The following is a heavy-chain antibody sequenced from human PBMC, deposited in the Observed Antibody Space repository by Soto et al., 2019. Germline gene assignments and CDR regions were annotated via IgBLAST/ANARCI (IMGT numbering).Heavy chain of an antibody. V-gene: IGHV1-69*12. J-gene: IGHJ1*01. D-gene: IGHD6-19*01. CDR1: GGTFSSYA. Sequence: QVQLVQSGAEVKKPGSSVKVSCKASGGTFSSYAISWVRQAPGRGLEWMGGIIPIFGTANYAQKFQGRVTITADESTSTAYMELSSLRSEDTAVYYCAREGEQWLPEGYFQHWGQGTLVTVSS. CDR3: AREGEQWLPEGYFQH. CDR2: IIPIFGTA.